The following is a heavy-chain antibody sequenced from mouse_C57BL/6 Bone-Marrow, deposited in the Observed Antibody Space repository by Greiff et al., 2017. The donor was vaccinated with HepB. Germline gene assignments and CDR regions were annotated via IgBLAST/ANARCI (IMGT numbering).Heavy chain of an antibody. D-gene: IGHD1-3*01. CDR2: IDPENGDT. J-gene: IGHJ2*01. CDR3: TTMSGSYYDY. Sequence: VQLQQSGAELVRPGASVKLSCTASGFNIKDDYMHWVKQRPEQGLEWIGWIDPENGDTEYASKFQGKATITADTSSNTAYLQLSSLTSEDTAVYYCTTMSGSYYDYWGQGTTPTVTS. CDR1: GFNIKDDY. V-gene: IGHV14-4*01.